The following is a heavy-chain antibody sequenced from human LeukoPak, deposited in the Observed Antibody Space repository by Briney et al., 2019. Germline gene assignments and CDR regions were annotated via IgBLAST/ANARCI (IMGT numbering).Heavy chain of an antibody. CDR2: IYPGDSDA. Sequence: GESLKISCKGSGYSFTSYWIGWLRQMPGKGLEWMGIIYPGDSDARYSPSFQGQVTMSADKSISTVYLQWSSLKASDTATYYCARHDTVTSTDCWGQGTLVTVSS. D-gene: IGHD4-17*01. CDR3: ARHDTVTSTDC. V-gene: IGHV5-51*01. J-gene: IGHJ4*02. CDR1: GYSFTSYW.